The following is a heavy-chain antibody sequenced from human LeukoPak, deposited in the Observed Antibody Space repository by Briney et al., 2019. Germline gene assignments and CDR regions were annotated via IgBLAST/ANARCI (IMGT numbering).Heavy chain of an antibody. D-gene: IGHD6-19*01. Sequence: SETLSLTCTVSGGSISSYYWSWIRQPPGKGLEWIGYIYYSGSTNYNPSLKSRVTISVDTSKNQFSLKLSSVTAADMAVYYCARAGHSSGYYYYMDVWGKGTTVTVSS. CDR1: GGSISSYY. CDR3: ARAGHSSGYYYYMDV. V-gene: IGHV4-59*01. J-gene: IGHJ6*03. CDR2: IYYSGST.